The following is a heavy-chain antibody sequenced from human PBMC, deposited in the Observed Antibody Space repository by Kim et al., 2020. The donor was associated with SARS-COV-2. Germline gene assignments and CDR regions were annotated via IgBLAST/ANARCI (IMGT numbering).Heavy chain of an antibody. V-gene: IGHV3-15*01. CDR3: TTASHYYDSSGYTYWYFDL. J-gene: IGHJ2*01. D-gene: IGHD3-22*01. Sequence: ARFTISRDDSKNTLYLQMNSLKTEDTAVYYCTTASHYYDSSGYTYWYFDLWGRGTLVTVSS.